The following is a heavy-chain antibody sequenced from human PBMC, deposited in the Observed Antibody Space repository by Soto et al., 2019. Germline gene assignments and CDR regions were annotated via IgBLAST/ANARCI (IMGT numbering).Heavy chain of an antibody. V-gene: IGHV3-7*01. CDR2: IKQDGSEK. Sequence: PGGSLRLSCAASGFTFSSYWMSWVRQAPGKGLEWVANIKQDGSEKYYVDSVKGRFTTSRDNAKNSLYLQMNSLRAEDTAVYYCARDGDNSSSWYGRILYFDYWGQGTLVTVSS. J-gene: IGHJ4*02. CDR3: ARDGDNSSSWYGRILYFDY. D-gene: IGHD6-13*01. CDR1: GFTFSSYW.